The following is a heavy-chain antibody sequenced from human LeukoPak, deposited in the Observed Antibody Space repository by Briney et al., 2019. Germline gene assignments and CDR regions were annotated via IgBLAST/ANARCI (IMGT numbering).Heavy chain of an antibody. D-gene: IGHD3-10*01. V-gene: IGHV3-23*01. CDR2: ITADGSST. Sequence: GGSLRLSCAVSGFTFRSYAMKWVRQAPGKGLEWVSAITADGSSTHYTISVKGRFIISRDTPKNTLYLQMNNLRAEDTAVYYCARVVGSGSYYMGGPYYFDYWGQGTLVTVSS. CDR1: GFTFRSYA. J-gene: IGHJ4*02. CDR3: ARVVGSGSYYMGGPYYFDY.